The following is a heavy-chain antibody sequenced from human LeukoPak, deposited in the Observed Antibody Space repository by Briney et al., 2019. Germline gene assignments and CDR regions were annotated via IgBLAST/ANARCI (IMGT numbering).Heavy chain of an antibody. V-gene: IGHV1-46*01. CDR3: ASLGGGNSESGDAFNI. Sequence: ASVKVTCKASGYTFTRYYMDWVRQAPGQGLEWMGIINPNGGSTSYAQKFQGRVTMTRDMSTSTVYMELSSLRSEDTAVYYCASLGGGNSESGDAFNIWGQGTMVTVSS. CDR2: INPNGGST. D-gene: IGHD4-23*01. CDR1: GYTFTRYY. J-gene: IGHJ3*02.